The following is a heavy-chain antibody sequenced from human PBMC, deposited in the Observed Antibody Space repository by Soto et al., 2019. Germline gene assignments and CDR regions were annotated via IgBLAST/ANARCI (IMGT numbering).Heavy chain of an antibody. V-gene: IGHV4-4*02. CDR3: ARLYMVRGVMDWFDP. CDR2: IYHSGST. Sequence: QVQLQESGPGLVKPSGTLSLTCAVSGGSISSSNWWSWVRQPPGKELLWIGEIYHSGSTNYNPSLKSRVTIPVDKSKNQFSLKLSSVTAADTAVYYCARLYMVRGVMDWFDPWGQGTLVTVSS. D-gene: IGHD3-10*01. CDR1: GGSISSSNW. J-gene: IGHJ5*02.